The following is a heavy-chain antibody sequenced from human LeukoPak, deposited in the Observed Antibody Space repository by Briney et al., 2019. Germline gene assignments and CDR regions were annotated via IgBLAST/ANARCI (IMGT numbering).Heavy chain of an antibody. Sequence: SVKVSCKASGYTFTSYGISWVRQAPGQGLEWMGRIIPILGIANYAQKFQGRVTITADKSTSTAYMELSSLRSEDTAVYYCATTGGGYNGDYWGQGTLVTVSS. V-gene: IGHV1-69*04. D-gene: IGHD5-24*01. CDR2: IIPILGIA. CDR1: GYTFTSYG. CDR3: ATTGGGYNGDY. J-gene: IGHJ4*02.